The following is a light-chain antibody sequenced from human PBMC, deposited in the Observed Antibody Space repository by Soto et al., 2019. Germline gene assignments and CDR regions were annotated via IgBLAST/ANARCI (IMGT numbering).Light chain of an antibody. V-gene: IGLV2-14*01. Sequence: QSVLAQPASVSGSPGQSITISCTGTGSDVGGYKYVSWYQQHPGKAPKLMIYEVSNRPSGVSNRFSGSKSGITASLTISGLQAEDEADYYCSSYTSSSLGVFGTGTK. CDR2: EVS. CDR3: SSYTSSSLGV. CDR1: GSDVGGYKY. J-gene: IGLJ1*01.